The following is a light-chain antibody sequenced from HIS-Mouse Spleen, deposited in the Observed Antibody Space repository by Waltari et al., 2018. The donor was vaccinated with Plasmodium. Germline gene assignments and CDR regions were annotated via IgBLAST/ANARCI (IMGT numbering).Light chain of an antibody. V-gene: IGLV2-11*01. Sequence: VSGSPGQSVTISCTRTSSDVGGYNYVSWYQQHPGKAPKLMIYDVSKRPSGVPDRFSGSKSGNTASLTISGLQAEDEADYYCCSYAGSYTYVFGTGTKVTVL. CDR2: DVS. CDR3: CSYAGSYTYV. J-gene: IGLJ1*01. CDR1: SSDVGGYNY.